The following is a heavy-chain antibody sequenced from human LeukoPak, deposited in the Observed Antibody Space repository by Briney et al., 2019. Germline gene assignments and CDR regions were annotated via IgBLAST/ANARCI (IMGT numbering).Heavy chain of an antibody. Sequence: SQTLSLTCAISGDSVPSNNAAWNWITQSPSRGLEWLGRTYYRSKWYNDYAVSVKSRITINPDTSKNQFSLQLNSVTPEDAAVYYCARVPIYDYVWGSYRTGYYFDYWGQGTMVTVSS. V-gene: IGHV6-1*01. CDR3: ARVPIYDYVWGSYRTGYYFDY. D-gene: IGHD3-16*02. J-gene: IGHJ4*02. CDR2: TYYRSKWYN. CDR1: GDSVPSNNAA.